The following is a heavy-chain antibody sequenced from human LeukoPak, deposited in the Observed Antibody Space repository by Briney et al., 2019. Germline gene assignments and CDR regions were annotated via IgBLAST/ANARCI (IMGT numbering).Heavy chain of an antibody. J-gene: IGHJ4*02. CDR2: INSEGSDT. Sequence: GGSLRLSCAASGFTFSRYWMHWVRQAPGKGLVWVARINSEGSDTTYADSVKGRFTISRDNTKNTLYLQMNSLRAEDTAVYYCAKNGPGVDYFDYWGQGT. D-gene: IGHD3-10*01. CDR3: AKNGPGVDYFDY. V-gene: IGHV3-74*01. CDR1: GFTFSRYW.